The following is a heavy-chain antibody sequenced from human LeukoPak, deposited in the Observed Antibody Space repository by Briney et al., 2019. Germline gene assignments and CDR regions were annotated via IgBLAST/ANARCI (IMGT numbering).Heavy chain of an antibody. D-gene: IGHD6-13*01. CDR1: GFTFSSYS. Sequence: KSGGSLRLPCAASGFTFSSYSMNWVRQAPGKGLEWVSSISSSSSYIYYADSVKGRFTISRDNAKNSLYLQMNSLRAEDTAVYYCARDLKESSRWTLPIDYWGQGTLVTVSS. CDR3: ARDLKESSRWTLPIDY. J-gene: IGHJ4*02. CDR2: ISSSSSYI. V-gene: IGHV3-21*01.